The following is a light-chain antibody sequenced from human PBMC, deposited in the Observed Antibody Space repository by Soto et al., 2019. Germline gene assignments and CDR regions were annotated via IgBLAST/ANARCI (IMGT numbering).Light chain of an antibody. CDR3: PQYYSYPRT. J-gene: IGKJ1*01. V-gene: IGKV1-8*01. Sequence: AIRMTQSPSSFSASTGDRVTITCRASQDISTYLAWYQQKAGKAPKLLIYAASTLQTGVPSRFSGSASGTDFTLTISYLQSEDFATYYCPQYYSYPRTFGQGTKVEIK. CDR2: AAS. CDR1: QDISTY.